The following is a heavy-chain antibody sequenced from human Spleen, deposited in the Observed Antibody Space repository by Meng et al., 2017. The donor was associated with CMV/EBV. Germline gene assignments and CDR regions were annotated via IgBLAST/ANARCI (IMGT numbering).Heavy chain of an antibody. CDR2: ISYDGSNK. CDR3: ARGGSYYDYYYGMDV. D-gene: IGHD1-26*01. CDR1: GFTFIRYT. J-gene: IGHJ6*02. V-gene: IGHV3-30*04. Sequence: GGSLRLSCAASGFTFIRYTVHWVRQAPGKGLEWVAVISYDGSNKYYADSVKGRFTISRDNSKNTLYLQMNSLRAEDTAVYYCARGGSYYDYYYGMDVWGQGTMVTVSS.